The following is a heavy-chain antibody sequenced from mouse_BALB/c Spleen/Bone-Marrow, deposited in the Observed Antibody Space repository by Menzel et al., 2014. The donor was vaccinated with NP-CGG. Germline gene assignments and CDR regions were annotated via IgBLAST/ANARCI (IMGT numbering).Heavy chain of an antibody. V-gene: IGHV2-6*02. Sequence: VKLMESGPGLVAPSQSLSITCTVSGFSLXNYGVHWFRQPPGKGLEWLGVIWTDGSTAYNSALKSRLSITKDNSKSQIFLKMNSLQTDDTAMYFCARNWDYWGQGTSVTVSS. CDR1: GFSLXNYG. CDR2: IWTDGST. J-gene: IGHJ4*01. CDR3: ARNWDY.